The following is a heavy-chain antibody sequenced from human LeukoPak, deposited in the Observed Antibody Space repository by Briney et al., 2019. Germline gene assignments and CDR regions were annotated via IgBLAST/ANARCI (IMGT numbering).Heavy chain of an antibody. CDR2: IYYSGST. CDR1: GGSISSYY. J-gene: IGHJ4*02. D-gene: IGHD3-3*01. V-gene: IGHV4-59*08. CDR3: AGHKDEGADFWSGYWVPTILLDY. Sequence: PSETLSLTCTVSGGSISSYYWSWIRQPPGKGLEWIGYIYYSGSTNYNPSLKSRVTISVDTSKNQFSLKLSSVTAADTAVYYCAGHKDEGADFWSGYWVPTILLDYWGQGTLVTVSS.